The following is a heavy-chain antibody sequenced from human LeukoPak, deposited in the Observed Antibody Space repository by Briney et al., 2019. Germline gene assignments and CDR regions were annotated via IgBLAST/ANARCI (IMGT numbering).Heavy chain of an antibody. D-gene: IGHD4-23*01. J-gene: IGHJ5*02. CDR1: GFTFSVYW. Sequence: GGSLRLSCAASGFTFSVYWMHWVRQAPGKGLVWVSRVATGGTGPSYADSVKGRFTISRDNAKNTLYLQMNSLSAEDTAVYFCARDMGPYGGSPGASWGQGTLVTVSS. CDR2: VATGGTGP. V-gene: IGHV3-74*01. CDR3: ARDMGPYGGSPGAS.